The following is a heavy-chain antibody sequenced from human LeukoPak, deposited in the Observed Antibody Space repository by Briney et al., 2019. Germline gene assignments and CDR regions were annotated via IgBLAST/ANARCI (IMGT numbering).Heavy chain of an antibody. D-gene: IGHD6-19*01. J-gene: IGHJ2*01. Sequence: GGSLRLSCAASGFTFSDYYMNWVRQAPGKGLEWVSSISSSSSYIYYADSVKGRFTISRDNAKNSLYLQMNSLRAEDTAVYYCARELTTSSGWTVSPFDLWGRGTLVTVSS. CDR2: ISSSSSYI. V-gene: IGHV3-21*01. CDR1: GFTFSDYY. CDR3: ARELTTSSGWTVSPFDL.